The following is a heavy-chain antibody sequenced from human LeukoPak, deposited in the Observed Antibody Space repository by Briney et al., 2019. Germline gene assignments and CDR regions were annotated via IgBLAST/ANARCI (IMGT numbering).Heavy chain of an antibody. Sequence: ASVKLSCNASGYTFTSYGICWVRQAPGQGLEWMGWISAYNGNTNYAQKLQGRVTMTTDTSTSTAYMELRSLRSDDTAVYYCARDNGPGYDILTGYYRGFDYWGQGTLVTVSS. CDR2: ISAYNGNT. CDR1: GYTFTSYG. CDR3: ARDNGPGYDILTGYYRGFDY. J-gene: IGHJ4*02. V-gene: IGHV1-18*01. D-gene: IGHD3-9*01.